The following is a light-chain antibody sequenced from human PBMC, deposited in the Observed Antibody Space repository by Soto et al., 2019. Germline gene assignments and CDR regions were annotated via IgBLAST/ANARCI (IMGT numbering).Light chain of an antibody. CDR3: QQYNTWLRT. J-gene: IGKJ1*01. CDR2: GAS. CDR1: QSVSIN. Sequence: EIVMTQSPATLSVSPGERATLSCKASQSVSINLAWYQQKLGQAPRLLIYGASTRASGIPARFSGSGSGTEFTLSISSLQSEDFAVYYCQQYNTWLRTFGQGTKVKIK. V-gene: IGKV3-15*01.